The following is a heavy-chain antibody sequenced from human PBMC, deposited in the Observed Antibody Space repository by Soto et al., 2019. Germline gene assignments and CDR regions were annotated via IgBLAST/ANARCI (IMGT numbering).Heavy chain of an antibody. Sequence: QVQLVESGGGLFQPGRSLRLSCAASVFTFSSYAMHWVRQAPGKGLEWGAVISYDGSNKYYADSVKGRFTISRDNSQNTLYLQMNSLRAEDTAVYYCARELLAGYFDYWGQGTLVTVSS. CDR3: ARELLAGYFDY. D-gene: IGHD6-13*01. V-gene: IGHV3-30-3*01. CDR1: VFTFSSYA. CDR2: ISYDGSNK. J-gene: IGHJ4*02.